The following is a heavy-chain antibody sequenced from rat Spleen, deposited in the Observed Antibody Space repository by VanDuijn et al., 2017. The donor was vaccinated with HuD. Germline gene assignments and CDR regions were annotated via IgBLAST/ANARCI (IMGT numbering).Heavy chain of an antibody. CDR1: GFSLTDYS. Sequence: EVQLKESGPGLVQPSQTLSLTCTVSGFSLTDYSVHWVRQPPGEGLEWMGVMWTGGTTAYNSALKSRLSISRDTSKSQVFLKMSSLQTEDTATYYCAIHPRYWGQGVMVTVSS. V-gene: IGHV2S63*01. CDR2: MWTGGTT. D-gene: IGHD3-1*01. J-gene: IGHJ2*01. CDR3: AIHPRY.